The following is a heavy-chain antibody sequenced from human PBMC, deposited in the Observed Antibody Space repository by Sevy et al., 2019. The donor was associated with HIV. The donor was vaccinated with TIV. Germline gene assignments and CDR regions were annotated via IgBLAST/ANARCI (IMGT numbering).Heavy chain of an antibody. Sequence: GGSLRLSCAASGFTVSSNYMSWVRQAPGKELEWVSSIFSDGNTYYADSVKGRFTISRDNSKNTLSLQMNSLRAEDTAVYYCAKGGRSYGDSYFDHWGQGTLVTVSS. CDR1: GFTVSSNY. CDR2: IFSDGNT. D-gene: IGHD5-18*01. J-gene: IGHJ4*02. V-gene: IGHV3-53*01. CDR3: AKGGRSYGDSYFDH.